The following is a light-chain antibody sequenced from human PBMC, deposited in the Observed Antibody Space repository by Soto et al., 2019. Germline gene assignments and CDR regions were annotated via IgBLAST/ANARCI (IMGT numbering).Light chain of an antibody. CDR3: QQYNNWPFT. CDR1: QNVRSN. V-gene: IGKV3-15*01. J-gene: IGKJ5*01. Sequence: VLTQSPGTLSLSPGERATLSCRASQNVRSNLAWYQQKPGQAPRLLIYGASTRATGLPARFSGSGSGTQFTLTISSLQSEDFAVYYCQQYNNWPFTFGQGTRLEI. CDR2: GAS.